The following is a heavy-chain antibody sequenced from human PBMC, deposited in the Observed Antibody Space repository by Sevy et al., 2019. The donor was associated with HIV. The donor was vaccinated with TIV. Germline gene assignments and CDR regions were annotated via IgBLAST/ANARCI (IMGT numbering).Heavy chain of an antibody. J-gene: IGHJ5*02. CDR2: IGTLGDT. D-gene: IGHD2-21*01. Sequence: GGSLRVSCAGYGFSFSGSDMHWVRQPTGKGLEWISSIGTLGDTFYADSVKGRFTISRDNAKSSLYLEMSSLRAGDTALYFCVRGLQTHCDRTACPLDHRGQGTLVTVSS. V-gene: IGHV3-13*01. CDR1: GFSFSGSD. CDR3: VRGLQTHCDRTACPLDH.